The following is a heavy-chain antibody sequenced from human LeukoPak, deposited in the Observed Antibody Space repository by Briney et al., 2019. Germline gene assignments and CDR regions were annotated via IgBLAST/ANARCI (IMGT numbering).Heavy chain of an antibody. Sequence: PGGSLRLSCAASGFTFSSYSMNWVRQAPGKGLEWVSSISSSSSYIYYADSVKGRFTISRDNAKHSLYLQMNSLRAEDTAVYYCARDLHDSSGYYSGAFDYWGQGTLVTVSS. V-gene: IGHV3-21*01. D-gene: IGHD3-22*01. CDR2: ISSSSSYI. CDR1: GFTFSSYS. J-gene: IGHJ4*02. CDR3: ARDLHDSSGYYSGAFDY.